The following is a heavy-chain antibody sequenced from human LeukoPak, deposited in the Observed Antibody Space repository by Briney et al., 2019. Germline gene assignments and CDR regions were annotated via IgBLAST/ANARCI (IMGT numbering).Heavy chain of an antibody. V-gene: IGHV4-34*01. CDR2: INHSGST. Sequence: SETLSLTCAVYGGSFSGYYWSWIRQPPGKGLEWIGEINHSGSTNYNPSLKSRVTISVDTSKNQFSLKLNSVTAADTAVYYCARGRGYSRRRMFDYWGQGTLVTVSS. J-gene: IGHJ4*02. CDR1: GGSFSGYY. CDR3: ARGRGYSRRRMFDY. D-gene: IGHD1-26*01.